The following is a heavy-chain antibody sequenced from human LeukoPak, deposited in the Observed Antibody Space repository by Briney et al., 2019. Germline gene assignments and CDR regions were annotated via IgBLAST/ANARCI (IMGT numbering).Heavy chain of an antibody. Sequence: PSETLSLTCTVSGGSISSSSYYWGWIRQPPGKGLEWIGSIYYSGSTYYNPSLKSRVTISVDTPKNQFSLKLSSVTAADTAVYYCARLARAMITFGGVIARAAYYYYYYMDVWGKGTTVTISS. D-gene: IGHD3-16*02. J-gene: IGHJ6*03. V-gene: IGHV4-39*01. CDR2: IYYSGST. CDR1: GGSISSSSYY. CDR3: ARLARAMITFGGVIARAAYYYYYYMDV.